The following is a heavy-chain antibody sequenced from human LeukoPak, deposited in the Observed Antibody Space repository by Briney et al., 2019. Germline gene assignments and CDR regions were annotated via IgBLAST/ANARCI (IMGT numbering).Heavy chain of an antibody. CDR1: GFAFSSYG. Sequence: PGGSLRLSCAASGFAFSSYGMHWVRQAPGKGLEWVAVIWYDGSNKYYADSVKGRFTISRDNSKNTLYLQMNSLRAEDTAVYYCAKVYDSSGYDSFFDYWGQGTLVTVSS. D-gene: IGHD3-22*01. CDR3: AKVYDSSGYDSFFDY. J-gene: IGHJ4*02. V-gene: IGHV3-33*06. CDR2: IWYDGSNK.